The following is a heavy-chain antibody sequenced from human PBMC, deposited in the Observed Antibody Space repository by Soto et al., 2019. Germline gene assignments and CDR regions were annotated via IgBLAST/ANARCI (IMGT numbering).Heavy chain of an antibody. V-gene: IGHV1-3*01. J-gene: IGHJ4*02. Sequence: QVHLVQSGAEVKNPGASVKVSCKASGYTFTSYDMHWVRKAPGQRLEWMGWINAGNGNTKYSQKFQGRVTITRDTSASTAYMELSSLRSEDTAVYYCAKQMIVVVNESLDYWGQGTLVTVSS. CDR2: INAGNGNT. CDR3: AKQMIVVVNESLDY. CDR1: GYTFTSYD. D-gene: IGHD3-22*01.